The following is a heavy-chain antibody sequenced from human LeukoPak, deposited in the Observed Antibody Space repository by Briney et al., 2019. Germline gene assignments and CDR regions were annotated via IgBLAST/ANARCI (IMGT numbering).Heavy chain of an antibody. J-gene: IGHJ5*02. CDR3: ARGITMVRGSQAWFDP. V-gene: IGHV4-4*07. D-gene: IGHD3-10*01. CDR2: IYTSGST. CDR1: GGSISSHY. Sequence: SETLSLTCTVSGGSISSHYWSWIRQPAGKGLEWIGRIYTSGSTNYNPSLKSRVTMSVDTSKNQFSLKLSSVTAADTAVYYCARGITMVRGSQAWFDPWGQGTLVTVSS.